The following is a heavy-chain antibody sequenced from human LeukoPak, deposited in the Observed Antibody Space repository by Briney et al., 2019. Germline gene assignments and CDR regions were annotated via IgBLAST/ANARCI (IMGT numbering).Heavy chain of an antibody. V-gene: IGHV4-39*01. CDR3: ARRIPGSWFDP. CDR2: IYYSENT. J-gene: IGHJ5*02. Sequence: PSETLSLTCTVSGGSISTSDYYWGWIRQSPGKGLQWIGNIYYSENTYYNPSPTSRVTISIDTSKNQFSLKLSSVTAADTAVYYCARRIPGSWFDPWGQGTLVTVSS. CDR1: GGSISTSDYY. D-gene: IGHD1-26*01.